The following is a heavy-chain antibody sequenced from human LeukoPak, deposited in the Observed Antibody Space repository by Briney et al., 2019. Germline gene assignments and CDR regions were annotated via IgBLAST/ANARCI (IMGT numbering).Heavy chain of an antibody. D-gene: IGHD6-13*01. J-gene: IGHJ4*02. CDR1: GFTYSSYS. CDR2: ISSSRYI. CDR3: ARDFEQQLVPSFDY. Sequence: GGSLRLSCAASGFTYSSYSMNWVRQAPGKGLEWVSSISSSRYIYYADSVKGRFTISRDNAKNSLYLQMNSLRAEDTAVYYCARDFEQQLVPSFDYWGQGTLVTVSS. V-gene: IGHV3-21*01.